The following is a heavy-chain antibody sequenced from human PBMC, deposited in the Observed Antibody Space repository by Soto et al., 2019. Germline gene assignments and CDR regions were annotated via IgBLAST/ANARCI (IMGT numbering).Heavy chain of an antibody. D-gene: IGHD5-18*01. V-gene: IGHV3-21*01. CDR1: GFTFSSYS. CDR3: ARDQPGYSYGYGLGY. J-gene: IGHJ4*02. Sequence: EVPLVESGGGPVKPGGSLRLSCAASGFTFSSYSMNWVRQAPGKGLEWVSSISSSSSYIYYADSVKGRFTISRDNAKNSLYLQMNSLRAEDTAVYYCARDQPGYSYGYGLGYWGQGTLVTVSS. CDR2: ISSSSSYI.